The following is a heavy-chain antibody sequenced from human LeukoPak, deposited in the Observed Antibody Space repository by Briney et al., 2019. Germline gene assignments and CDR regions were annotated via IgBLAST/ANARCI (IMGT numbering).Heavy chain of an antibody. CDR1: GYTFTGYY. J-gene: IGHJ4*02. Sequence: ASVKVSCKASGYTFTGYYMHWVRQAPGQGLEWMGWINPNSGGTNHAQKFQGRVTMTRDTSISTAYMELSRLRSDDTAVYYCARTPQFYGSGTKGVSDYWGQGTLVTVSS. D-gene: IGHD3-10*01. CDR2: INPNSGGT. CDR3: ARTPQFYGSGTKGVSDY. V-gene: IGHV1-2*02.